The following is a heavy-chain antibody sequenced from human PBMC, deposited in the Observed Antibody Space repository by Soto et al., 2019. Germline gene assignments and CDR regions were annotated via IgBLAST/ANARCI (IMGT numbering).Heavy chain of an antibody. J-gene: IGHJ4*02. Sequence: GGSLRLSCAASGFTFSSYGMHWVRQAPGKGLEWVAVISYDGSNKYYADSVKGRFTISRDNSKNTLYLQMNSLRAEDTAVYYCAVSSSSGSLFDYWGQGTLVTAPQ. D-gene: IGHD6-6*01. V-gene: IGHV3-30*03. CDR1: GFTFSSYG. CDR2: ISYDGSNK. CDR3: AVSSSSGSLFDY.